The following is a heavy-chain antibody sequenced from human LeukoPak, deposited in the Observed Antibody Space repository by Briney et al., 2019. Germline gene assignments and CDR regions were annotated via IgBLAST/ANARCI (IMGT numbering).Heavy chain of an antibody. Sequence: ASVKVSCKASGYTFTGYYMHWVRQAPGQGLEWMGWINPNSGGTNYAQKFQGRVTMTRDTSISTAYMELSRLRSDDTAVYYCARSRVAAPSYFDYWGRGTLVTVSS. V-gene: IGHV1-2*02. CDR2: INPNSGGT. CDR1: GYTFTGYY. D-gene: IGHD6-19*01. CDR3: ARSRVAAPSYFDY. J-gene: IGHJ4*02.